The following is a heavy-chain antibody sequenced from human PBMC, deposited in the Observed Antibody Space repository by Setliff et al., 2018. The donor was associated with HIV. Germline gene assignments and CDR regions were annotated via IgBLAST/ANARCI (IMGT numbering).Heavy chain of an antibody. Sequence: HPGGSLRLSCAASGFTFSSYWMSWVRQAPGKGLEWVANIKQDGSEKYYVDSVKGRFTISRDNAKNSLYLQMNSLRAEDTAVYYCARDNGRYFDRGWFDPWGQGALVTVPQ. CDR3: ARDNGRYFDRGWFDP. V-gene: IGHV3-7*05. D-gene: IGHD3-9*01. CDR2: IKQDGSEK. CDR1: GFTFSSYW. J-gene: IGHJ5*02.